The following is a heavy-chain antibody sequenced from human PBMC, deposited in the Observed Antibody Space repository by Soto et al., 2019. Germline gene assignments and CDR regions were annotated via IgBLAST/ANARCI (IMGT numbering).Heavy chain of an antibody. Sequence: SETLSLTCSFSCDSISTVDYFWAWIRQPPGQALEYIGYIYKSTTTYYNPSFESRVAISLDTSKSQFSLNVTSVTAADTAVYFCARGRYCLTGRCFPNWFDSWGQGTLVTVSS. V-gene: IGHV4-30-4*01. D-gene: IGHD2-15*01. CDR2: IYKSTTT. CDR3: ARGRYCLTGRCFPNWFDS. CDR1: CDSISTVDYF. J-gene: IGHJ5*01.